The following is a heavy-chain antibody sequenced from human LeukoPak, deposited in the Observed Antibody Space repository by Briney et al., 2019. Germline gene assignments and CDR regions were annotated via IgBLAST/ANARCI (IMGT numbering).Heavy chain of an antibody. CDR2: IYYSGST. J-gene: IGHJ4*02. D-gene: IGHD6-13*01. Sequence: SETLSLTCTVSGGSISSSSYYWGWIRQPPGKGLEWIGSIYYSGSTYYNPSLKSRVTISVDTSKNQFSLKLSSVTAADTAVYYCARSNRRAADYWGQGTLVTVSS. CDR3: ARSNRRAADY. CDR1: GGSISSSSYY. V-gene: IGHV4-39*07.